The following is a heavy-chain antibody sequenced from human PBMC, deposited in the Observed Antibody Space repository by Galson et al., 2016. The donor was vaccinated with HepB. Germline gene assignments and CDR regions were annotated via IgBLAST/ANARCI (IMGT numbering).Heavy chain of an antibody. CDR2: ISHDGING. J-gene: IGHJ4*02. V-gene: IGHV3-30*18. D-gene: IGHD4-17*01. CDR1: GFIFNSHT. Sequence: SLRLSCAASGFIFNSHTMHWVRQETPGKGLEWVASISHDGINGKYADSVRGRFTISRDNSKSTVYLQMSSLRAEDTAVYYFAKDAAVTLPGVYFEYWGQGTLVTVSS. CDR3: AKDAAVTLPGVYFEY.